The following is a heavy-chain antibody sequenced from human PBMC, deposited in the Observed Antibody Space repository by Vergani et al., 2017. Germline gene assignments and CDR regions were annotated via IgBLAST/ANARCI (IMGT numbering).Heavy chain of an antibody. CDR1: GFTFSSYS. CDR2: ISSSSSTI. J-gene: IGHJ5*02. D-gene: IGHD5-12*01. V-gene: IGHV3-48*04. Sequence: EVQLVESGGGLVQPGGSLRLSCAASGFTFSSYSMNWVRPAPGKGLEWVSYISSSSSTIYYADSVKGRFTISRDNAKNSLYLQMNSLRAEDTAVYYCARDLAVATINGNWFDPWGQGTLVTVSS. CDR3: ARDLAVATINGNWFDP.